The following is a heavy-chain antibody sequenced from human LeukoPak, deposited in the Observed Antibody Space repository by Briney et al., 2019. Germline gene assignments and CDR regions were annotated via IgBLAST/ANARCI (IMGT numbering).Heavy chain of an antibody. CDR1: GGSISSGGYS. CDR2: IYYSGST. V-gene: IGHV4-30-4*07. Sequence: PSQTLSLTCAVSGGSISSGGYSWSWIRQPPGKGLEWIGYIYYSGSTNYNPSLKSRVTISVDTSKNQFSLKLSSVTAADTAVYYCARVRGYYDSSGYYSMFPTDYWGQGTLVTVSS. D-gene: IGHD3-22*01. CDR3: ARVRGYYDSSGYYSMFPTDY. J-gene: IGHJ4*02.